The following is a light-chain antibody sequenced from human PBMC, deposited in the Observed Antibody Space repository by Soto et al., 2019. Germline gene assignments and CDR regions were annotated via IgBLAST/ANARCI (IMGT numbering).Light chain of an antibody. CDR3: SSFAGNNNLV. CDR1: SSDVGGYNY. Sequence: QSALTQPPSASGSPGQSVTISCTGTSSDVGGYNYVSWYQPHPGKAPKLMISEVSKRPSGVPDRFSGSKSGNTASLTVSGLQADDEADYYCSSFAGNNNLVFGGGTKLTVL. V-gene: IGLV2-8*01. J-gene: IGLJ2*01. CDR2: EVS.